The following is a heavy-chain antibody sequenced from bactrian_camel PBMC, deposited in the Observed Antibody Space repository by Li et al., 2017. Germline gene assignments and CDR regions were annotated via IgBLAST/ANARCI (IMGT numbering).Heavy chain of an antibody. CDR3: VTGPRESFGY. CDR2: VGIDGTT. Sequence: SGGGSVQAGGSLRLSCKYSGDTDTINSMGWFRQAPGKEREGVAAVGIDGTTTYADSVKDWFTVSRDNSKNTVYLQMNSLKSEDTALYYCVTGPRESFGYWGQGTQVTVS. CDR1: GDTDTINS. V-gene: IGHV3S53*01. D-gene: IGHD7*01. J-gene: IGHJ6*01.